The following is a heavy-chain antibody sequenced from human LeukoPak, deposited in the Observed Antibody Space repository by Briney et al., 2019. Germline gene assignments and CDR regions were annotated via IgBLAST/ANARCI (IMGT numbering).Heavy chain of an antibody. D-gene: IGHD6-6*01. CDR2: ISSSSTYI. CDR1: GFTFSSNN. J-gene: IGHJ6*03. CDR3: ARLYSSSSSGYYYYMDV. Sequence: GGSLRLSCAAPGFTFSSNNMNWVRQAPGKGLEWVSSISSSSTYIYYADSVKGRFTISRDNAKNSLYLQMNSLRAEDTAVYYCARLYSSSSSGYYYYMDVWGKGTTVTVSS. V-gene: IGHV3-21*01.